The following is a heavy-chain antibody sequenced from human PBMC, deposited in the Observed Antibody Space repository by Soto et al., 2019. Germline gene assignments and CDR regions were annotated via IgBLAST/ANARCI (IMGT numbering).Heavy chain of an antibody. Sequence: GASVKVSCKAFGYTFTSYAMHWVRQAPGQRLEWMGWINAGNGNTKYSQKFQGRVTITRDTSASTAYMELSSLRSEDTAVYYCARASLRFLEWLNSDWFDPWGQGTLVTVSS. CDR3: ARASLRFLEWLNSDWFDP. V-gene: IGHV1-3*01. D-gene: IGHD3-3*01. J-gene: IGHJ5*02. CDR1: GYTFTSYA. CDR2: INAGNGNT.